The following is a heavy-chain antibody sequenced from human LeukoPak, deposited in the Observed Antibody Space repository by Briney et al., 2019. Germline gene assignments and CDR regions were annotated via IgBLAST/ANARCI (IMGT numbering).Heavy chain of an antibody. CDR2: IYYSGST. J-gene: IGHJ6*02. CDR1: VGSISSYY. CDR3: ARQMKPYYYYGMDV. Sequence: SETLSLTCTSSVGSISSYYWSWIRQPPGKGLEWIGYIYYSGSTNYNPSLKSRVTISVDTSKNQFSLKLSSVTAADTAVYYCARQMKPYYYYGMDVWGQGTTVTVSS. V-gene: IGHV4-59*08.